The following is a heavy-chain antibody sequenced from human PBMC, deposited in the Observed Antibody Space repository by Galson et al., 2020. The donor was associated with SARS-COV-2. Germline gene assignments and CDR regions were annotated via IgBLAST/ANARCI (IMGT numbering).Heavy chain of an antibody. Sequence: QLGESLKISCGASGFTLDNYAIHWVRQASGKGLEWVAVIAHDGGIKVYADSVKGRFTLSRDNSENMLFLQMHSLRVDDTAVYYCARDVSGGASDIWGQGRMVTVSS. CDR1: GFTLDNYA. V-gene: IGHV3-30*04. J-gene: IGHJ3*02. CDR3: ARDVSGGASDI. D-gene: IGHD1-26*01. CDR2: IAHDGGIK.